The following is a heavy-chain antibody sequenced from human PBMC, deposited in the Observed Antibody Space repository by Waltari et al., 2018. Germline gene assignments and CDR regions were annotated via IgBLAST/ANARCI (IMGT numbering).Heavy chain of an antibody. Sequence: QVQLQQWGAGLLKPSETLSLTCAAYGGSFSSYYWSWIRQPPGKGLEWIGEINHSGRTNYNPSLKSRLTISVDTSKNQFSLKLSSVTAADTAVYYCARLPADDYYYMDVWGKGTTVTVSS. CDR3: ARLPADDYYYMDV. J-gene: IGHJ6*03. CDR1: GGSFSSYY. V-gene: IGHV4-34*01. CDR2: INHSGRT.